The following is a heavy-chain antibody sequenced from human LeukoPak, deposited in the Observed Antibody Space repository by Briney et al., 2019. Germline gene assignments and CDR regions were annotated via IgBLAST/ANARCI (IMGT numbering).Heavy chain of an antibody. CDR2: INPNSGGT. CDR1: GYTFTGYY. Sequence: ASVKVSCKASGYTFTGYYMHWVRQAPGQGLEWMGRINPNSGGTNYAQEFQGRVTMTRDTSISTAYMELSRLRSDDTAVYYCAREANMYYFQHWGQGTLVTVSS. D-gene: IGHD2-8*01. J-gene: IGHJ1*01. CDR3: AREANMYYFQH. V-gene: IGHV1-2*06.